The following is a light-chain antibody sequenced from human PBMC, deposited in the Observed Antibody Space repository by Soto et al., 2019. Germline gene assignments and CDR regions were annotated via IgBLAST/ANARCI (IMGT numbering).Light chain of an antibody. V-gene: IGKV1-5*03. Sequence: DIQMTQSPSTLSASVGDRVTITCRASQSIDTWLAWYQQKPGKAPKLLIYKATILESGVPSRFSGSGAGTEFTRTISSLQPDDSATYYCQQYNSYSRTFGQGTKVEIK. CDR3: QQYNSYSRT. CDR1: QSIDTW. J-gene: IGKJ1*01. CDR2: KAT.